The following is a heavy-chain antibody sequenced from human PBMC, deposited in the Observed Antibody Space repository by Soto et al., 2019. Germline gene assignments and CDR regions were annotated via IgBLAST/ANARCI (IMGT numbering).Heavy chain of an antibody. CDR3: PRRRVSLDY. V-gene: IGHV3-49*03. CDR2: IRSKDYGEAK. J-gene: IGHJ4*02. Sequence: GGSLRLSCTASGFTFADYALNWFRQAPGKGLEWVAIIRSKDYGEAKDYAASVKGRFTISRDDSKNIAYMQMNSLKTEETAFYYCPRRRVSLDYWCQAVQVTVS. CDR1: GFTFADYA.